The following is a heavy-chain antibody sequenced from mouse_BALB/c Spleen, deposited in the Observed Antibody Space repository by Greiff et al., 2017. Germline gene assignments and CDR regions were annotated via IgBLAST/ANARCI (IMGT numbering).Heavy chain of an antibody. J-gene: IGHJ3*01. CDR2: IWAGGST. CDR1: GFSLTSYG. V-gene: IGHV2-9*02. CDR3: ASDGYYWFAY. Sequence: VQGVESGPGLVAPSQSLSITCTVSGFSLTSYGVHWVRQPPGKGLEWLGVIWAGGSTNYNSALMSRLSISKDNSKSQVFLKMNSLQTDDTAMYYCASDGYYWFAYWGQGTLVTVSA. D-gene: IGHD2-3*01.